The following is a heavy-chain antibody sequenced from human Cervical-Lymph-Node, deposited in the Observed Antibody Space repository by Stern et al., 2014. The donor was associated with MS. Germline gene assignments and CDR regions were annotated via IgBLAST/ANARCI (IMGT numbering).Heavy chain of an antibody. V-gene: IGHV2-26*01. Sequence: QITLKESGPVLVKPTETLTLTCTVSGFSLSNARMGVSWIRQPPGKALEWLAHIFSNDEKSYSTSLKSRLTISKDTSKSQVVLTMTNMDPVDTATYYCARLYYYDSSGYYPFDYWGQGTLVTVSS. CDR3: ARLYYYDSSGYYPFDY. CDR1: GFSLSNARMG. D-gene: IGHD3-22*01. J-gene: IGHJ4*02. CDR2: IFSNDEK.